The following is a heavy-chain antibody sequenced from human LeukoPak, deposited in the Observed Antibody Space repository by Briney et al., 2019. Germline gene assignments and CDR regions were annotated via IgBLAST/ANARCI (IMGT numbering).Heavy chain of an antibody. CDR1: GFTFSDYN. V-gene: IGHV3-21*01. J-gene: IGHJ4*02. D-gene: IGHD3-10*01. CDR2: ISSGSSYI. CDR3: VIGSGLFDY. Sequence: GGSLRLSCAASGFTFSDYNMNWVRQAPGKGLEWVSSISSGSSYIYYADSVKGRFTISRDNTKYSLYLQMNSLRVEDTAAYYCVIGSGLFDYWGQGTLVTVSS.